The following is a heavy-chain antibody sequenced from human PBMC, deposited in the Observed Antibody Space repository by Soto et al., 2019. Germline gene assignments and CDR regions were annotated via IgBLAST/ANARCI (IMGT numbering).Heavy chain of an antibody. D-gene: IGHD3-10*01. CDR3: ARGLLLWFGEFRRWVDH. Sequence: QVQLQLWGAGLLKPSETLSLTCAFYGGSFSGYDWSWNRQPPGKGLEWMGEVSHSGSTNYNPSLKSRGTISVDTHKNQISLKLSTVTAADKAVYYCARGLLLWFGEFRRWVDHWGQGTLVTVS. CDR1: GGSFSGYD. J-gene: IGHJ5*02. CDR2: VSHSGST. V-gene: IGHV4-34*01.